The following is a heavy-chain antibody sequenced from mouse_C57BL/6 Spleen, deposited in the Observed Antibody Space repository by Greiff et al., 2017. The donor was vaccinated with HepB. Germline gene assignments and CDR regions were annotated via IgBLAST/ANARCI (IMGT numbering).Heavy chain of an antibody. Sequence: DVMLVESGGGLVQPGGSLSLSCAASGFTFSDYYMSWVRQPPGKALEWLGFIRNKANGYTTEYSASVKGRFTISRDNSQSILYLQMNVLRAEDSATYSCARGHGGPHAMDYWGQGTSVTVSS. D-gene: IGHD6-1*01. CDR2: IRNKANGYTT. CDR1: GFTFSDYY. CDR3: ARGHGGPHAMDY. J-gene: IGHJ4*01. V-gene: IGHV7-3*01.